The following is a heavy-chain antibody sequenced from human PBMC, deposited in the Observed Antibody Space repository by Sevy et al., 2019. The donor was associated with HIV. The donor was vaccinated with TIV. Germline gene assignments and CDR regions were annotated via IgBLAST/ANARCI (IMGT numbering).Heavy chain of an antibody. V-gene: IGHV3-33*01. Sequence: GRSLRLSCAASGFTFSSYGMHWVRQAPGKGLEWVAVIWYDGSNKYYADSVKGRFTISRDNSKNTLYLQMNSLRAEDTAVYYCARGGDIVVVVAATSHYYGMDVWGQGTTVTVSS. D-gene: IGHD2-15*01. CDR1: GFTFSSYG. J-gene: IGHJ6*02. CDR3: ARGGDIVVVVAATSHYYGMDV. CDR2: IWYDGSNK.